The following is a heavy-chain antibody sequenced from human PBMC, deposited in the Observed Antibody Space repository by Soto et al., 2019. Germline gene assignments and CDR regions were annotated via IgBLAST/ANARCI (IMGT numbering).Heavy chain of an antibody. V-gene: IGHV3-23*01. CDR3: AKDPFAAAGSTFFDY. CDR1: GFTFSSYA. D-gene: IGHD6-13*01. J-gene: IGHJ4*02. CDR2: ISGSGST. Sequence: GGSLRLSCAASGFTFSSYAMSWVRQAPGKGLEWVSAISGSGSTYYADSVKGRFTISRDNSKNTLYLQMNSLRAEDTAVYYCAKDPFAAAGSTFFDYWGQGTLVTVSS.